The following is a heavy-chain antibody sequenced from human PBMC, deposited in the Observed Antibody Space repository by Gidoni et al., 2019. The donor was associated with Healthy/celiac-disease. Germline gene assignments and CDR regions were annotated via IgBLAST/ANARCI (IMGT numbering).Heavy chain of an antibody. CDR1: GYTFTGYY. D-gene: IGHD1-26*01. CDR3: ARDNSQIAELAQWYNWFDP. Sequence: QVQLVQSGAEVKKPGASVKVSCKASGYTFTGYYMHWVRQAPGQGLEWMGWINPNSGGTNYAQKFQGRVTMTRDTSISTAYMELSRLRSDDTAVYYCARDNSQIAELAQWYNWFDPWGQGTLVTVSS. V-gene: IGHV1-2*02. CDR2: INPNSGGT. J-gene: IGHJ5*02.